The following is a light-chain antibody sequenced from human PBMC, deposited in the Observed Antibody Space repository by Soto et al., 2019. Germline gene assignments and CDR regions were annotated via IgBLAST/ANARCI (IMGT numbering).Light chain of an antibody. CDR2: GAS. V-gene: IGKV3-20*01. CDR3: QQYASSPKT. Sequence: EIVLTQSPGTLSLSPGERATLSCRASQSVSSSYLAWYQQKPGQAPRLLIDGASSRATGIPDRFSGSGSGTDFTLTISRLEPEDFAVYYCQQYASSPKTFGQGTKFEIK. J-gene: IGKJ1*01. CDR1: QSVSSSY.